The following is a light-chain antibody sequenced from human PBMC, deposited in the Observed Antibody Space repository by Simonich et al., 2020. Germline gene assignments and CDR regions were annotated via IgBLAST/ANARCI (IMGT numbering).Light chain of an antibody. CDR2: DAS. CDR1: QSISSA. J-gene: IGKJ3*01. Sequence: IQMTQSPSTLSASVGDRVTITCRASQSISSALAWYQQKPGKAPKLLIYDASSLERGVPSRCSGSGSGTDFTLTISSLQPEDFATYYCQQFNSYPFTFGPGTKVDIK. V-gene: IGKV1-13*02. CDR3: QQFNSYPFT.